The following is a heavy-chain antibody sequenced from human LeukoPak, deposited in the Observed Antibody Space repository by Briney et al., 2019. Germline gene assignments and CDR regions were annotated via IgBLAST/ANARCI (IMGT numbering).Heavy chain of an antibody. CDR3: ARDCSSTSCYSWIDY. CDR2: ISSSSSYI. J-gene: IGHJ4*02. D-gene: IGHD2-2*02. V-gene: IGHV3-21*01. Sequence: PGGSLRLSCAASGFTFSSHSMNWVRQAPGKGLEWVSSISSSSSYIYYADSVKGRFTISRDNAKNSLYLQMNSLRAEDTAVYYCARDCSSTSCYSWIDYWGQGTLVTVSS. CDR1: GFTFSSHS.